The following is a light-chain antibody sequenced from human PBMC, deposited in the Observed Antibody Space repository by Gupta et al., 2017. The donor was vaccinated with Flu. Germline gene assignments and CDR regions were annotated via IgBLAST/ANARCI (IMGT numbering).Light chain of an antibody. CDR1: QDVSSSY. Sequence: CTLSLSPGETATLSCRAMQDVSSSYLAWYQQNPGQSPRLFIYGTSSSATGIPDRFSGSGCGTDFTLTISRLEPEDFSVYYCQQYDTSRWTFGQGTKVEIK. V-gene: IGKV3-20*01. CDR3: QQYDTSRWT. CDR2: GTS. J-gene: IGKJ1*01.